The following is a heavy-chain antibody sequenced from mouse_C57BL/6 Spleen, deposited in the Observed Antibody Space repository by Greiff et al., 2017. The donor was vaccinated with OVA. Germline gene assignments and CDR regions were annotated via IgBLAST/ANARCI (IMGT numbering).Heavy chain of an antibody. CDR2: IYPSDSET. CDR3: ARKDDSNSFDY. J-gene: IGHJ2*01. Sequence: VQLQQPGAELVRPGSSVKLSCKASGYTFTSYWMHWVKQRPGQGLEWIGNIYPSDSETHYTQKFKGKATLTVDKSSSTAYMQLSSLTSEDSAVYDCARKDDSNSFDYWGQGTTLTVSS. CDR1: GYTFTSYW. V-gene: IGHV1-61*01. D-gene: IGHD2-5*01.